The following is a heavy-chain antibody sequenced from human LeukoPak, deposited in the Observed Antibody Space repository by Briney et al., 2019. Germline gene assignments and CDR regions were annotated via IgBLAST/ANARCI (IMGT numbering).Heavy chain of an antibody. D-gene: IGHD6-19*01. J-gene: IGHJ4*02. CDR1: GFSVNNKY. Sequence: GGSLTLPCAASGFSVNNKYVAWVRQAPGKGLEWVSVLYTAGDTYYADSVKGRFTISRDNSKNTLSLQMHSLRPEDTALYYCASGQMFTSGGFDSWGQGALVTVSS. V-gene: IGHV3-53*01. CDR3: ASGQMFTSGGFDS. CDR2: LYTAGDT.